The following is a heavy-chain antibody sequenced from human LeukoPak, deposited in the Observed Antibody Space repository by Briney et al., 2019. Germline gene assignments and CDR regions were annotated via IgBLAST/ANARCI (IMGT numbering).Heavy chain of an antibody. V-gene: IGHV3-66*01. J-gene: IGHJ6*02. CDR2: IYSGGST. CDR1: GFTFSSYA. Sequence: GGSLRLSCAASGFTFSSYAMSWVRQAPGKGLEWVSVIYSGGSTYYADSVKGRFTISRDNSKNTLYLQMNSLRAEDTAVYYCASRLEGSGSYYLYYYYGMDVWGQGTTVTVSS. CDR3: ASRLEGSGSYYLYYYYGMDV. D-gene: IGHD3-10*01.